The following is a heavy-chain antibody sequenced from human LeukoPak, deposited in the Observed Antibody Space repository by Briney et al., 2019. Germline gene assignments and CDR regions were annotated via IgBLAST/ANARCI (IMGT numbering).Heavy chain of an antibody. D-gene: IGHD3-22*01. CDR2: SNHSEDT. CDR1: GGSFSGYY. J-gene: IGHJ4*02. CDR3: ARRYFYDSGGYYYYFDY. Sequence: SETLSLTCAVYGGSFSGYYWSWIRQPPGKGLEWIGESNHSEDTNYNPSLKSRVTISVDTSKSQFSLKLSSVTAADTAVYYCARRYFYDSGGYYYYFDYWGQGTLVTVSS. V-gene: IGHV4-34*01.